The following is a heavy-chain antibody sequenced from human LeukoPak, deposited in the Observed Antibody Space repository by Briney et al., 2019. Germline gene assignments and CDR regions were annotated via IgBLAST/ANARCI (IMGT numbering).Heavy chain of an antibody. CDR2: IWYDGDNK. V-gene: IGHV3-33*01. CDR1: GFTFSRFG. Sequence: PGRSLRLSCAASGFTFSRFGMHWVRQAPGKGLEWVALIWYDGDNKYFADSVKGRFTISRDDSKNTLYLQMNSLKTEDTAVYYCTTGAGRGYWGQGTLVTVSS. CDR3: TTGAGRGY. J-gene: IGHJ4*02. D-gene: IGHD3-10*01.